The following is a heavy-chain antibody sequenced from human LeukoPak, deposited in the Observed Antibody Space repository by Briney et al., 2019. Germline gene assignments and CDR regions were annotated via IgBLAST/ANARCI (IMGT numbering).Heavy chain of an antibody. V-gene: IGHV4-4*07. CDR3: AREGSRFLLYNWFDP. CDR1: GGSFSGYY. Sequence: SETLSLTCAVYGGSFSGYYWSWIRQPAGKGLEWIGRIYTSGSTHYNPSLKSRVTISVDTSKNQFSLKLSSVTAADTAVYYCAREGSRFLLYNWFDPWGQGTLVTVSS. CDR2: IYTSGST. J-gene: IGHJ5*02. D-gene: IGHD3-16*01.